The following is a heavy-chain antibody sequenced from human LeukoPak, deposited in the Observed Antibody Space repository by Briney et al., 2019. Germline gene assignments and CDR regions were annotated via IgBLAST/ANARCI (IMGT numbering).Heavy chain of an antibody. D-gene: IGHD6-19*01. V-gene: IGHV4-59*01. CDR3: ARGQWLPIDAFDI. CDR2: IHYSGST. Sequence: SETLSLTCTVSGGSISGYYWSWIRQPPGKGLEWTGNIHYSGSTNYNPSLRSRVIISVDTSKNQFSLKLTSVTAADTAVYYCARGQWLPIDAFDIWGQGTMVTVSA. CDR1: GGSISGYY. J-gene: IGHJ3*02.